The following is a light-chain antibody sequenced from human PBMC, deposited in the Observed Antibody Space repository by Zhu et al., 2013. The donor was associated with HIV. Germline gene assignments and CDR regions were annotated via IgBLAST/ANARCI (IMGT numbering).Light chain of an antibody. Sequence: EIVLTQSPGTLSLSPGERATLSCRASQSVSSSYLAWYQQKPGQAPRLLIYGASSRATGIPDRFSGGGSGTEFTLTISSLQSEDFAVYYCQQYNNWPTFGPGTKVDIK. CDR2: GAS. CDR1: QSVSSSY. J-gene: IGKJ3*01. V-gene: IGKV3-20*01. CDR3: QQYNNWPT.